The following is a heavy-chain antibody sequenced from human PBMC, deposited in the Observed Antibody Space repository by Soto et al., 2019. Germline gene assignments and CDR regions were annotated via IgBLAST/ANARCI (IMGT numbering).Heavy chain of an antibody. CDR2: ISGSGDKT. CDR3: AKGASHAPFEK. J-gene: IGHJ4*02. CDR1: GFAFNDFA. Sequence: EVHLLEYGGDLVLPGESLRLSCAASGFAFNDFAMSWVRQAPGKGPEWLSTISGSGDKTFHSDSVKGRFDISRDNSNNKMFLQMNSLRAEDTAIYYCAKGASHAPFEKWGRGTLVTVSS. V-gene: IGHV3-23*01.